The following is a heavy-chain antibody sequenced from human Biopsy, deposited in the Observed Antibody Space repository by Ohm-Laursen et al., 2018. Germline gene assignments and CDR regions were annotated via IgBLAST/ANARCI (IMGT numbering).Heavy chain of an antibody. CDR3: AKVHDSGYYYYSMDV. CDR1: GFSFSNYG. J-gene: IGHJ6*02. V-gene: IGHV3-33*06. D-gene: IGHD3-16*01. Sequence: SLRLSCAASGFSFSNYGMHWVRQAPGRGLEWVAVIWYDGTNKYYAESVEGRFTISRDNSKNMVYLQMGSLTVEDTAVYYCAKVHDSGYYYYSMDVWGQGTTVTVSS. CDR2: IWYDGTNK.